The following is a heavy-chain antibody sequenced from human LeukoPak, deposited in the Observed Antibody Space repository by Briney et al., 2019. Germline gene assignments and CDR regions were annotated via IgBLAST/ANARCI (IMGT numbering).Heavy chain of an antibody. D-gene: IGHD5-12*01. J-gene: IGHJ4*02. Sequence: SQTLSLTCTVSGGSIRNGNYYWSWLRQPPGKGLEWIGNIYYNGNTDYNPSLASRVTISVDTSKNHFSLNLRFVTAADTAVYYCARDRNSGYEFDYGGRGTLVTVSS. CDR2: IYYNGNT. CDR1: GGSIRNGNYY. CDR3: ARDRNSGYEFDY. V-gene: IGHV4-30-4*01.